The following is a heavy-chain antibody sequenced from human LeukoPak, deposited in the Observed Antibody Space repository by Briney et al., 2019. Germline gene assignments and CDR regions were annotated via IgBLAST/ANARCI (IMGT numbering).Heavy chain of an antibody. Sequence: SETLSLTCTVSGVSISSSSYYWGWIRQPPGKGLEWIGSIYYSGSTYYNPSLKSRVTITVDTSKNQFSLKLSSVTAADTAVYYCARVSVYGHFDYWGQGTLVTVSS. D-gene: IGHD1-14*01. J-gene: IGHJ4*02. CDR1: GVSISSSSYY. CDR2: IYYSGST. CDR3: ARVSVYGHFDY. V-gene: IGHV4-39*07.